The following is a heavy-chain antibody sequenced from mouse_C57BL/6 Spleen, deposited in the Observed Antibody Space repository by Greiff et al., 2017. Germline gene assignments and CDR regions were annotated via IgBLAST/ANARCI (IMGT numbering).Heavy chain of an antibody. CDR1: GYSITSGYY. CDR3: ARPPSYYGSSYWYFDV. Sequence: EVKLQESGPGLVKPSQSLSLTCSVTGYSITSGYYWNWIRQFPGNKLEWMGYISYDGSNNYNPSLKNRISITRNKSKNQFFLKLNSVTTEDTATYYCARPPSYYGSSYWYFDVWGTGTTVTVSS. D-gene: IGHD1-1*01. V-gene: IGHV3-6*01. CDR2: ISYDGSN. J-gene: IGHJ1*03.